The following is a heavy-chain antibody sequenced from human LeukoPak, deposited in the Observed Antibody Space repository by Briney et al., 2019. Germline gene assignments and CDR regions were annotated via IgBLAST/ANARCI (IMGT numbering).Heavy chain of an antibody. D-gene: IGHD5-18*01. J-gene: IGHJ4*02. CDR3: ARTEGDAAMPFDY. CDR2: IYYRGGT. Sequence: KPSETLSLTCTVSGYSISSGYYWGWIRQPPGRELEWIASIYYRGGTHYNPSLASLKSRVTISVDTSKNQFSLKLSSVTAADTAVYYCARTEGDAAMPFDYWGQGTLVIVSS. V-gene: IGHV4-38-2*02. CDR1: GYSISSGYY.